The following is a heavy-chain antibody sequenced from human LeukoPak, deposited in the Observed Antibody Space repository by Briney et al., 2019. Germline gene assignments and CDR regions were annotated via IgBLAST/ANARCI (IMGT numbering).Heavy chain of an antibody. CDR1: GFTFDDYA. V-gene: IGHV3-43D*03. D-gene: IGHD2-2*01. CDR3: ARGQGYCSSSQCSPGYYMDV. CDR2: ISWDGGST. J-gene: IGHJ6*03. Sequence: GGSLRLSCAASGFTFDDYAMHWVRQAPGKGLEWVSLISWDGGSTYYADSVKGRFSISRDNSKNSLYLQMNSLRAEDTALYFCARGQGYCSSSQCSPGYYMDVWGKGTTVTVFS.